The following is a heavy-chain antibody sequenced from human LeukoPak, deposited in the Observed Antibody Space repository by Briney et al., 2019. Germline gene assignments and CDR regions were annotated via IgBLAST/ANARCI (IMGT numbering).Heavy chain of an antibody. V-gene: IGHV3-7*05. J-gene: IGHJ4*02. Sequence: GGSLRLSCAASGFTLSRYWMSWARQAQGKGRKWVANIKQDGSEKYYVDSVKGRFTISRDNAKNSLFLQMNSLRAEDTAVYYCARDLAEMPTPYGDYWGQGTLVTVSS. D-gene: IGHD5-24*01. CDR3: ARDLAEMPTPYGDY. CDR1: GFTLSRYW. CDR2: IKQDGSEK.